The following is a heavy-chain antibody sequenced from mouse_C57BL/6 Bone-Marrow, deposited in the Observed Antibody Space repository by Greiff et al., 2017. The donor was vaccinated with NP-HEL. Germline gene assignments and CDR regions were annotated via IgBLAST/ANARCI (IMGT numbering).Heavy chain of an antibody. CDR2: INPTNGVT. CDR1: GYTFTSYW. CDR3: ARDSGYAFDY. D-gene: IGHD3-2*02. J-gene: IGHJ2*01. V-gene: IGHV1-53*01. Sequence: QVQLHQPGTELVRPGASVKLSCKASGYTFTSYWMHWLKQRPGQGLEWIGNINPTNGVTNDIKKFKTKAPLTVDKSSSTAYMQLSSLTSEDSAVYYCARDSGYAFDYWGQGTTLTVSS.